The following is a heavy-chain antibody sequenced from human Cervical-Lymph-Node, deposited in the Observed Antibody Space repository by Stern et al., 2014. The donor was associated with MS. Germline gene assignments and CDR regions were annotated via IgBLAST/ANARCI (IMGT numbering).Heavy chain of an antibody. V-gene: IGHV3-33*01. J-gene: IGHJ6*02. Sequence: VQLVQSGGGVVQPGRALRLSCAASGFTFSSYGMHWVRQAPGKWLGWAVVIWYDGSNKYYADSVKGRFTISRDNSKNTLYLQMNSLRAEDTAVYYCARDGAARYYYGMDVWGQGTTVTVSS. CDR2: IWYDGSNK. CDR3: ARDGAARYYYGMDV. CDR1: GFTFSSYG. D-gene: IGHD6-6*01.